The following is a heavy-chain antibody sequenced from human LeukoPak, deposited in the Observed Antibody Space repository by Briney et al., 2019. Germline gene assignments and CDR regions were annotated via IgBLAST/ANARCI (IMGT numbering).Heavy chain of an antibody. J-gene: IGHJ4*02. CDR3: ARGYGLGSSGWYYFDY. V-gene: IGHV4-39*07. Sequence: ASETLSLTCTVSGGSISSSSYYWGWIRQPPGKGLEWIGSIYYSGSTYYNPSLKSRVTISVDTSKNQFSLKLNSVTAADTAVYYCARGYGLGSSGWYYFDYWGQGTLVTVSS. CDR2: IYYSGST. D-gene: IGHD6-19*01. CDR1: GGSISSSSYY.